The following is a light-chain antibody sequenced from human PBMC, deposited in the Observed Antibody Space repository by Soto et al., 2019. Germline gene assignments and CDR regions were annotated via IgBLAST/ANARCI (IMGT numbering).Light chain of an antibody. V-gene: IGLV2-14*01. Sequence: QSALTQPHSVSGSPGQSVTISCTGTSVDVGAYDFVSWYQQHPGKAPKLLIYEVTNRPSGVSSRFSGSKSGNTASLTISGLQAEDEAHYYCSSYSTISIVIFGGGTKVTVL. CDR3: SSYSTISIVI. J-gene: IGLJ2*01. CDR1: SVDVGAYDF. CDR2: EVT.